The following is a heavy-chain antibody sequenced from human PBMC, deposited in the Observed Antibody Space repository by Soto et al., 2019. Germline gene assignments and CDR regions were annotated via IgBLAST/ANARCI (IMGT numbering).Heavy chain of an antibody. CDR1: GFTFSSYS. CDR2: IHGTSGYI. D-gene: IGHD3-10*01. J-gene: IGHJ5*02. Sequence: EVQLVESGGGLVKPGGSLRLSCAASGFTFSSYSMNWVRQAPGKGLEWVSSIHGTSGYIHYADSVQGRFTISRDNAKNPLYRKMNSLRAGDTAIYYCARDTNFFASGSGVDHWGQGTLVTVSS. V-gene: IGHV3-21*06. CDR3: ARDTNFFASGSGVDH.